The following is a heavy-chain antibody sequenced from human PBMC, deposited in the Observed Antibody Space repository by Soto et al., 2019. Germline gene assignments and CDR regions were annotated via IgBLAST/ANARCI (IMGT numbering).Heavy chain of an antibody. CDR1: GYTFTSYA. CDR3: ARGGYSYGSTGNNWFDP. V-gene: IGHV1-3*01. Sequence: ASVKVSCKASGYTFTSYAMHWVRPAPGQRLEWMGWINAGNGNTKYSQKFQGRVTITRDTSASTAYMELSSLRSEDTAVYYCARGGYSYGSTGNNWFDPWGQGTLVTVSS. J-gene: IGHJ5*02. D-gene: IGHD5-18*01. CDR2: INAGNGNT.